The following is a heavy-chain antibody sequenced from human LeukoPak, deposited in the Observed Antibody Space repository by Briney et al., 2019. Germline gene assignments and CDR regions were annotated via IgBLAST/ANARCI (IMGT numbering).Heavy chain of an antibody. J-gene: IGHJ4*02. V-gene: IGHV3-21*01. CDR1: GFTFSSYS. CDR2: ISSSSSYI. Sequence: GGSLRLSCAASGFTFSSYSMNWVRQAPGKGLEWVSSISSSSSYIYYADSVKGRFTISRDNAKNSLYLQMNSLRAEDTAVYYCARVGSNVVGNYGGFDYWGQGTLVTVSS. CDR3: ARVGSNVVGNYGGFDY. D-gene: IGHD4-11*01.